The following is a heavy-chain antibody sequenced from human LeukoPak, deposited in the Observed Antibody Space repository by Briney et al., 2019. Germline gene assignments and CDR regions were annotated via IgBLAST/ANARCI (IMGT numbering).Heavy chain of an antibody. Sequence: PGGSLRLSCAASGFTFSTYAMSWVRQAPGKGLEWVSAISGSGGSTYYADSVKGRFTISRDNSKNTLYLQMNSLRAEDTAVYYCAKDLRYGGNPFDYWGQGTLVTVSS. CDR3: AKDLRYGGNPFDY. D-gene: IGHD4-23*01. V-gene: IGHV3-23*01. CDR2: ISGSGGST. CDR1: GFTFSTYA. J-gene: IGHJ4*02.